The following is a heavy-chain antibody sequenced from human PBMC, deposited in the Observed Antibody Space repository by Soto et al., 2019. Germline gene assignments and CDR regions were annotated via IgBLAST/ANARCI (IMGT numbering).Heavy chain of an antibody. J-gene: IGHJ4*02. D-gene: IGHD3-10*01. CDR3: AKELVWGSGSYYNY. V-gene: IGHV3-43*02. CDR1: GFTFDDYA. CDR2: ISGDGGST. Sequence: GGSLRLSCAASGFTFDDYAMHWVRQAPGKGLEWVSLISGDGGSTYYADSVKGRFTITRDNSKNSLYLKMNSLRTEDTALYFCAKELVWGSGSYYNYWGQGTLVTVSS.